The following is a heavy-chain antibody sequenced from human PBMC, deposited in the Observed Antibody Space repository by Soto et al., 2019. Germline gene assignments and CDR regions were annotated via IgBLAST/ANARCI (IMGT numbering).Heavy chain of an antibody. D-gene: IGHD4-17*01. V-gene: IGHV3-23*01. Sequence: PGGSLRLSCAASGFTFSSYAMSWVRQAPGKGLEWVSAISGSGGSTYYADSVKGRFTISRDNSKNTLYLQMNSLRAEDTAVYYCAKAHRAVTTHPGRYPVDYWGQGTLVTVSS. CDR3: AKAHRAVTTHPGRYPVDY. J-gene: IGHJ4*02. CDR1: GFTFSSYA. CDR2: ISGSGGST.